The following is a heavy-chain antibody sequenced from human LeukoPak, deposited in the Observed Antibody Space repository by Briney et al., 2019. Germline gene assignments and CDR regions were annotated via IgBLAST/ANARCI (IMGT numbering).Heavy chain of an antibody. D-gene: IGHD3-3*01. CDR3: VRDGGEWLPDY. Sequence: SETLSLTCTVSGGSISSYSWCWIRQPPGKGLEWIGYKSYSGGTNYNPSLKSRVTISVDTSKGQISLTLNSVTAADTAVYYCVRDGGEWLPDYWGQGILVTVSS. V-gene: IGHV4-59*01. CDR2: KSYSGGT. CDR1: GGSISSYS. J-gene: IGHJ4*02.